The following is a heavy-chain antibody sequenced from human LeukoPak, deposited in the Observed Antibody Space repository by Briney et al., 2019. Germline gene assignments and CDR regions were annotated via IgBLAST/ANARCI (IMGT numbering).Heavy chain of an antibody. D-gene: IGHD2-21*02. Sequence: PSETLSLTCTVSGGSISSSSFYWGWIRQPPGKGLEWIGTIYYSGSTYYNPSLRSRVTISVDTSKNQFSLNLSSVTAADMAVYYCARHFCGVDCYSFYYYYYGMDVWGQGTTVTVSS. J-gene: IGHJ6*02. V-gene: IGHV4-39*01. CDR3: ARHFCGVDCYSFYYYYYGMDV. CDR1: GGSISSSSFY. CDR2: IYYSGST.